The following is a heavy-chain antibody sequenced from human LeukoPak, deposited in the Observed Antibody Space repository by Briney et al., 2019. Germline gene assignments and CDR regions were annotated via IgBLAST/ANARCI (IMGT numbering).Heavy chain of an antibody. CDR1: GGSISSYY. CDR2: IYYSGST. CDR3: ARAAGYSSSWNIYYYYYGMDV. Sequence: SETLSLTCTVSGGSISSYYWSWTRQPPGKGLEWIGYIYYSGSTNYNPSLKSRVTISVDTSKNQFSLKLSSVTAADTAVYYCARAAGYSSSWNIYYYYYGMDVWGQGTTVTVSS. J-gene: IGHJ6*02. D-gene: IGHD6-13*01. V-gene: IGHV4-59*01.